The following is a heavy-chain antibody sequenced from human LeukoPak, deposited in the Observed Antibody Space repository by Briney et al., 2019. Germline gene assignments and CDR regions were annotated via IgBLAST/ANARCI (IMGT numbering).Heavy chain of an antibody. CDR3: ASPVKENWNDPPDY. D-gene: IGHD1-1*01. CDR1: GYTFTSYG. Sequence: ASVKVSCKASGYTFTSYGISWVRQAPGQGLEWMGWISAYNGNTNYAQKFQGRVTITADKSTSTAYMELSSLRSEDTAVYYCASPVKENWNDPPDYWGQGTLVTVSS. J-gene: IGHJ4*02. V-gene: IGHV1-18*01. CDR2: ISAYNGNT.